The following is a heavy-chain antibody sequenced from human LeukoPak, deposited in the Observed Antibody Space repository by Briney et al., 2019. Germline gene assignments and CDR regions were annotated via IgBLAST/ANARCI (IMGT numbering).Heavy chain of an antibody. CDR1: GFTFSSYS. CDR3: AELGITMIGGV. CDR2: ISSSSYI. D-gene: IGHD3-10*02. J-gene: IGHJ6*04. Sequence: GGSLRLSCAASGFTFSSYSINWVRQAPGRGLEWVSSISSSSYIYYADSVKGRFTISRDNAKNSLYLQMDSLRAEGTAVYYCAELGITMIGGVWGKGTTVTVSS. V-gene: IGHV3-21*01.